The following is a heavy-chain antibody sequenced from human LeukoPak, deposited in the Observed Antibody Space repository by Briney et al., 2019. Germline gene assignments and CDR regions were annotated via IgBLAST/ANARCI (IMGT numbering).Heavy chain of an antibody. Sequence: GGSLRLSCAASGFTFDDYAMHWVRQAPGKGLEWVSGSSWNSGSIGYADSVKGRFTISRDNAKNSLYLQMNSPRAEDTAVYYCARCIGSSWYKNYYYMDVWGKGTTVTISS. CDR2: SSWNSGSI. CDR1: GFTFDDYA. D-gene: IGHD6-13*01. J-gene: IGHJ6*03. V-gene: IGHV3-9*01. CDR3: ARCIGSSWYKNYYYMDV.